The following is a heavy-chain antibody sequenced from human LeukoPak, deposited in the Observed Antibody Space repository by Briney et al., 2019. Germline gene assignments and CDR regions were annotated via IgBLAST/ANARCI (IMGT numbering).Heavy chain of an antibody. J-gene: IGHJ4*02. V-gene: IGHV3-74*01. D-gene: IGHD4-23*01. CDR3: ARGRPHGNDY. CDR2: IASDGSST. Sequence: GGSLRLSCAASGFTFSSYWMNWVRQAPGEGLVWVSRIASDGSSTTYADSVKGRFSISRDNAKNTLYLQMNSLRVEDTAVYYCARGRPHGNDYWGQGTLVTVS. CDR1: GFTFSSYW.